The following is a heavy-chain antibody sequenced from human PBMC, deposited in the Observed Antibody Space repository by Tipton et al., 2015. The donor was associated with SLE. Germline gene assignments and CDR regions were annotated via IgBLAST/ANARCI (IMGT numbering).Heavy chain of an antibody. J-gene: IGHJ3*02. Sequence: SLRLSCAASGFSFSIYSVNWVRQAPGQGPEWVSSISSGSSYVLYADAVKGRFTTSRDNSKNTLYLQMNSLRAEDTAVYYCARGNWRRAAFDIWGQGTMVTVSS. CDR3: ARGNWRRAAFDI. CDR1: GFSFSIYS. CDR2: ISSGSSYV. V-gene: IGHV3-21*04.